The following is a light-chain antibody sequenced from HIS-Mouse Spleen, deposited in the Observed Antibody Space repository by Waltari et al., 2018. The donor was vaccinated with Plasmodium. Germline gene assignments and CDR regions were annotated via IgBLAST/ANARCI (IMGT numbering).Light chain of an antibody. J-gene: IGLJ3*02. V-gene: IGLV2-23*01. CDR1: SSDVGSYNL. CDR3: CSYAGSSKV. Sequence: QSALTQPASVSGSPGQSITISCTGTSSDVGSYNLVSWYQQHPGKAPKRMIYEGSKRPSVVSNRFSGSKSGNTASLTISGLQAEDEADYYCCSYAGSSKVFGGGTKLTVL. CDR2: EGS.